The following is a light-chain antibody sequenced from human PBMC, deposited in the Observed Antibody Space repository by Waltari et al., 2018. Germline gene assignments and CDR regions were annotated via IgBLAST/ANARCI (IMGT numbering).Light chain of an antibody. J-gene: IGKJ1*01. CDR2: LRS. CDR3: MQALQTPRT. V-gene: IGKV2-28*01. Sequence: DIVMTQSPLFLPVTPGEPASLSCKSSQSLLHSDGYDYVDWYLQKPGQSPQLLIYLRSNRASGVPDRFSGSGSGTDFTLKISRVEPEDVGVYYCMQALQTPRTFGQGTKVEIK. CDR1: QSLLHSDGYDY.